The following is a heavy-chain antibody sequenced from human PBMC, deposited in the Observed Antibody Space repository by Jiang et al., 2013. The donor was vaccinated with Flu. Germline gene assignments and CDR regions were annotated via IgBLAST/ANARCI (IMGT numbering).Heavy chain of an antibody. V-gene: IGHV1-3*01. J-gene: IGHJ4*02. CDR2: INAGNGNT. Sequence: GAEVKKPGASVKVSRKASGYTFTSYAMHWVRQAPGQRLEWMGWINAGNGNTKYSQKFQGRVTITRDTSASTAYMELSSLRSEDTAVYYCARAPYLVGYFDYWGQGTLVTVSS. CDR1: GYTFTSYA. CDR3: ARAPYLVGYFDY. D-gene: IGHD2-8*02.